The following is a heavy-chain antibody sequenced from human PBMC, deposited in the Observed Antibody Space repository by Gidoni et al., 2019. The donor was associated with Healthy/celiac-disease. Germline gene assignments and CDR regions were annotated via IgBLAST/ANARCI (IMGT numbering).Heavy chain of an antibody. V-gene: IGHV4-34*01. J-gene: IGHJ4*02. CDR2: INHSGTT. CDR3: ARGTKAAAIDY. CDR1: GGSFSGSY. Sequence: VQLQQWGAGLLKPSETLSLTCAADGGSFSGSYWSWIRQPPGKGLEWIGEINHSGTTNYNPSLKSRVTISVDTSKNQFSLKLSSVTAADTAVYYCARGTKAAAIDYWGQGTLVTVPS. D-gene: IGHD6-13*01.